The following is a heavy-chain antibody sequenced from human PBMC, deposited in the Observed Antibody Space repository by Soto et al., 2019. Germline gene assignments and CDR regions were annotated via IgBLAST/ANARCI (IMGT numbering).Heavy chain of an antibody. D-gene: IGHD1-26*01. CDR1: GGTFRSYP. CDR2: IIPILGIA. CDR3: ARQGASAPRGF. Sequence: QVQLVQSGAEVKKPGSSVKVSCKDSGGTFRSYPISWVRHAPGQGLEWMGRIIPILGIANYAQKCQGSVTIPEDKFTSTAYMELSSLRSEDTAVYYCARQGASAPRGFWGQVTMVTVSS. V-gene: IGHV1-69*02. J-gene: IGHJ3*01.